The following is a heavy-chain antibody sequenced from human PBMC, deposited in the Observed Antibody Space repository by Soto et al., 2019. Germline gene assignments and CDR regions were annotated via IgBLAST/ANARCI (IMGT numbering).Heavy chain of an antibody. V-gene: IGHV1-69*01. CDR2: IIPIFGTA. CDR3: ASGGNIAADTKNWFDP. J-gene: IGHJ5*02. Sequence: QVQLVQSGAEVKKPGSSVKVSCKASGGTFSSYAISWVRQAPGQGLEWMGGIIPIFGTANYAQKFHGRVTITADESTSTAYMELSSLRSEDTAVYYCASGGNIAADTKNWFDPWGQGTLVTVSS. CDR1: GGTFSSYA. D-gene: IGHD6-13*01.